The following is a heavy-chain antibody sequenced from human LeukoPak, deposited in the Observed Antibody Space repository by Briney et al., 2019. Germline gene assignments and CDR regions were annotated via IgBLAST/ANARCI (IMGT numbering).Heavy chain of an antibody. V-gene: IGHV1-2*02. D-gene: IGHD3-10*01. CDR1: GYTFTGYY. Sequence: ASVKVSCKASGYTFTGYYMHWVRQAPGQGLEWMGWINPNSGGTNYAQKFQGRVTMTRDTSISTAYMELGRLRSDDTAVYYCARGVFPTSYFDYWGQGTLVTVSS. CDR3: ARGVFPTSYFDY. CDR2: INPNSGGT. J-gene: IGHJ4*02.